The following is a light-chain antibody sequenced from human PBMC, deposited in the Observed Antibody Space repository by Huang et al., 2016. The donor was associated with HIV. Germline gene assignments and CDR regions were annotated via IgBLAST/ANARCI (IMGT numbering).Light chain of an antibody. CDR3: HQYNDWPPEWS. Sequence: IVLTQSPATLSVSPGERATLSCRASQSLRNNLAWYQQRPSQAPRLLIYGASNRAAGIPARFSGSGSDTEFTLTISSLQSGDFAIYYCHQYNDWPPEWSFAQGTRVDI. J-gene: IGKJ1*01. V-gene: IGKV3-15*01. CDR2: GAS. CDR1: QSLRNN.